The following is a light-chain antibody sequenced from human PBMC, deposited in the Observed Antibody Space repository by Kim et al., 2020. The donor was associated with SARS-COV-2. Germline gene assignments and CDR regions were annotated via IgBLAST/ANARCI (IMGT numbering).Light chain of an antibody. CDR3: NSRDSSGKNQV. V-gene: IGLV3-19*01. J-gene: IGLJ2*01. CDR2: GKN. Sequence: SSELTQDPAVSVALGQTVRITCQGDSLRSYYASWYQQKPGQAPVLVIYGKNNRPSGIPDRFSGSSSGNTASLTITGAQAEDEADYYCNSRDSSGKNQVFGAGTQLTVL. CDR1: SLRSYY.